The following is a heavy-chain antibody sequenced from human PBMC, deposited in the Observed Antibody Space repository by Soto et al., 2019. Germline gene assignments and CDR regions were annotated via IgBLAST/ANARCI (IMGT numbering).Heavy chain of an antibody. D-gene: IGHD1-20*01. V-gene: IGHV3-30*18. CDR2: ISYDGSNK. CDR1: GFTFSSYG. CDR3: AKDQPNAVTGTLDAFDI. Sequence: QVQLVESGGGVVQPGRSLRLSCAASGFTFSSYGMHWVRQAPGKGLEWVAVISYDGSNKYYADSVKGRFTISRDNSKNTLYLQMNGLRAEDTAVYYCAKDQPNAVTGTLDAFDIWGQGTMVTVSS. J-gene: IGHJ3*02.